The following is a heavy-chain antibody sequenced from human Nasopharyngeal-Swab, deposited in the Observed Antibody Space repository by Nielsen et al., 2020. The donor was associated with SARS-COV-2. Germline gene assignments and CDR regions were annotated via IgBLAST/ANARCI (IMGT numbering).Heavy chain of an antibody. D-gene: IGHD1-26*01. CDR2: IKQDGSGK. V-gene: IGHV3-7*01. CDR1: GFTFSSYW. CDR3: ARGRGGSYFSYFEY. J-gene: IGHJ4*02. Sequence: GESLKISCAASGFTFSSYWMSWVRQAPGKGLEWVANIKQDGSGKYYVDSVKGRFTISRDNSKNTLSLQMNSLRAEDTAVYYCARGRGGSYFSYFEYWGQGTLVTVSS.